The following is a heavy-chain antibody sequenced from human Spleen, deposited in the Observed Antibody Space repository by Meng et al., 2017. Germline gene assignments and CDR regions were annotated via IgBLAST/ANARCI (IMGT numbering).Heavy chain of an antibody. Sequence: KVSCKASGYSFTSYWIGWVRQMPGTGLEWMGIIYPADSHTRYSPSFQGQVTISADRSMNTAYLQWSSLEASDTAMYFCARRADYYYGSSTYQKGLDYWGQGTLVTVSS. CDR2: IYPADSHT. V-gene: IGHV5-51*01. J-gene: IGHJ4*02. CDR3: ARRADYYYGSSTYQKGLDY. CDR1: GYSFTSYW. D-gene: IGHD3-22*01.